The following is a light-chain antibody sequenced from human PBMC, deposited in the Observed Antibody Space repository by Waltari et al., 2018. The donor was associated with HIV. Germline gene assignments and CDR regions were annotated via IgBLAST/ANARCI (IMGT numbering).Light chain of an antibody. V-gene: IGLV2-14*03. Sequence: QSALTQPASVSGSPGQSITISCTGTSSDVGGYNYVSWYQQHPGKAPKLMIYDVSNRPPGVSSRFSGSKSGNTASLTISELQAEDEADYYCSSYTSSSTLVVFGGGTKLTVL. CDR3: SSYTSSSTLVV. CDR2: DVS. J-gene: IGLJ2*01. CDR1: SSDVGGYNY.